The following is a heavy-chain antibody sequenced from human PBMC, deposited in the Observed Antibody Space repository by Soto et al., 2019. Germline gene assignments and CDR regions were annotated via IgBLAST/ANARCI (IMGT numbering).Heavy chain of an antibody. Sequence: GSRRLSGAASGCTCRSYAMGWVRQAPGKGLEWASAISGSGGSTYYADSVKGRFTISRDNSKNTLYLQMNSLRAEDTAVYYCAKSRYGSGSAYFDYWGQGTLVTVSS. V-gene: IGHV3-23*01. J-gene: IGHJ4*02. CDR2: ISGSGGST. D-gene: IGHD3-10*01. CDR3: AKSRYGSGSAYFDY. CDR1: GCTCRSYA.